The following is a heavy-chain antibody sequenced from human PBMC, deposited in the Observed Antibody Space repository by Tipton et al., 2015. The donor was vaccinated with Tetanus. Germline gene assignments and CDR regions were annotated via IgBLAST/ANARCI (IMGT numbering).Heavy chain of an antibody. CDR1: GFSFSNYR. CDR2: ISSTSSYI. J-gene: IGHJ4*01. Sequence: SLRLSCTVSGFSFSNYRMNWVRQAPGKGLEWVSSISSTSSYIYYADSGKGRFTISRDNAKSSLFLQMNSPRADDTAVYYCTSVSALDYWGHGAMVAFSS. CDR3: TSVSALDY. V-gene: IGHV3-21*01.